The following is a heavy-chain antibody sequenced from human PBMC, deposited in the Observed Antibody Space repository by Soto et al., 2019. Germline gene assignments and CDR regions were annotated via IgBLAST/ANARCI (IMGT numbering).Heavy chain of an antibody. CDR2: ISWNSGSI. J-gene: IGHJ6*02. D-gene: IGHD2-15*01. CDR3: AKALGYCSGGSCYGPDYYYYGMDV. Sequence: GGSLRLSCAASGFTFDDYAMHWVRQALGKGLEWVSGISWNSGSIGYADSVKGRFAISRDNAKNSLYLQMNSLRAEDTALYYCAKALGYCSGGSCYGPDYYYYGMDVWGQGTAVTVS. V-gene: IGHV3-9*01. CDR1: GFTFDDYA.